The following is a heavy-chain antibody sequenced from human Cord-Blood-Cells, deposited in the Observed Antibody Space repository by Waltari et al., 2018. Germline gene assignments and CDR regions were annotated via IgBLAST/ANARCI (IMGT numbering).Heavy chain of an antibody. Sequence: EVQLVESGGGLVQPGGSLRLACAAPGFTFSSYSMNWVRQAPGKGLEWVSYISSSSSTIYYADSVKGRFTISRDNAKNSLYLQMNSLRAEDTAVHYCARFPSRRGGAFDIWGQGTMVTVSS. D-gene: IGHD3-10*01. CDR2: ISSSSSTI. CDR3: ARFPSRRGGAFDI. J-gene: IGHJ3*02. V-gene: IGHV3-48*01. CDR1: GFTFSSYS.